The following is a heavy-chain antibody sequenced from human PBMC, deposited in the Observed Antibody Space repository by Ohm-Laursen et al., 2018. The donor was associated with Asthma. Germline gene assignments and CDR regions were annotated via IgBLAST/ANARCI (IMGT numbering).Heavy chain of an antibody. J-gene: IGHJ4*02. CDR1: GFTFSSFA. Sequence: SLRLSCTASGFTFSSFAMHWVRQAPGKGLEWVAVISYDGSNKDYADSVKGRFTISRDDFKSTLYLQMNSLRADDTALYYCARDVMDWYSPALDFWGQGSLVTVSS. CDR3: ARDVMDWYSPALDF. D-gene: IGHD3/OR15-3a*01. V-gene: IGHV3-30-3*01. CDR2: ISYDGSNK.